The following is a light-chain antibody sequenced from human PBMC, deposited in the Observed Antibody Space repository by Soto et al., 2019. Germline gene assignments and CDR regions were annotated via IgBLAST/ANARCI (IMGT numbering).Light chain of an antibody. J-gene: IGKJ2*01. CDR1: QSISNH. CDR2: KAS. CDR3: QQYNDSFPYT. Sequence: DIQMTQSPSSLSASVEDRVIITCRASQSISNHLNWYQQKPGKAPKLLIYKASTLESGVPSRFSGSRSGTEFTLTVSSLQPDDFATYYCQQYNDSFPYTFGQGTKVDIK. V-gene: IGKV1-5*03.